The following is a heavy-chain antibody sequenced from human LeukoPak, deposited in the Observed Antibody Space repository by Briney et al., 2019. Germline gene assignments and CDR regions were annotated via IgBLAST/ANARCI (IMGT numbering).Heavy chain of an antibody. CDR3: ARGGHYFASGSYGYFDY. J-gene: IGHJ4*02. V-gene: IGHV3-53*01. CDR1: GFTVSSNY. Sequence: GGSLRLSCAASGFTVSSNYMTWVRQAPGKGLEWVSIFYSGGSTYYADSVKGRFTISRDISKHTLYLQMNSLRVEDTAVYYCARGGHYFASGSYGYFDYWGQGALVIVSS. CDR2: FYSGGST. D-gene: IGHD3-10*01.